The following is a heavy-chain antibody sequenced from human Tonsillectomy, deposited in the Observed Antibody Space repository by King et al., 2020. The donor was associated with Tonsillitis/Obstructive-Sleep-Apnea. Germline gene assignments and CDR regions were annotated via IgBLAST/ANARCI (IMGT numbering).Heavy chain of an antibody. J-gene: IGHJ4*02. D-gene: IGHD3-22*01. Sequence: QLVQSGAEVKKPGASVKVSCKASGYTFTNYDINWVRQATGQGLEWMGWMNPNSGNTGYAQKFQGRVTMTRNTSISTAYMELSSLRSEDTAVYYCARDFYYDRSGYFHFDYWGQGTLVTVSS. V-gene: IGHV1-8*01. CDR3: ARDFYYDRSGYFHFDY. CDR2: MNPNSGNT. CDR1: GYTFTNYD.